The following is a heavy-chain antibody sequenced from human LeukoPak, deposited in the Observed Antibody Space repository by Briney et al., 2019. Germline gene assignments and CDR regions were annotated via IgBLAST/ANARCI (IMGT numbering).Heavy chain of an antibody. Sequence: GGSLRLSCAASGFTFSSYAMSWVRQAPGKGLEWVSGINWNGGSTGYADSVKGRFTISRDNTKNSLYLQMNSLRAEDTALYYCAREGHKLDYYYYMDVWGKGTTVTVSS. CDR3: AREGHKLDYYYYMDV. CDR2: INWNGGST. J-gene: IGHJ6*03. CDR1: GFTFSSYA. V-gene: IGHV3-20*04.